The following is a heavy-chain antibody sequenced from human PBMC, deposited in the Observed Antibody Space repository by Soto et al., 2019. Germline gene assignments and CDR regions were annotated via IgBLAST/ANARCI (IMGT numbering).Heavy chain of an antibody. CDR2: MNSDGGII. J-gene: IGHJ4*02. Sequence: PGGSLRLSCAVAGYTFGSHWMHWVRQAPGKGLEWVSRMNSDGGIINYADSVKGRFTVSRDNAKNTLYLQMNSLRVEDTVVYYCATAEVDYWGPGTLVTVSS. V-gene: IGHV3-74*01. CDR1: GYTFGSHW. CDR3: ATAEVDY.